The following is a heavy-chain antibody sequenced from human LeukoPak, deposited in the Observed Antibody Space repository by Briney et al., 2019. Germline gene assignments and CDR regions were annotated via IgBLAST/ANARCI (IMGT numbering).Heavy chain of an antibody. CDR1: GFTFSSYA. Sequence: GGSLRLSCAASGFTFSSYAMSWVRQAPGKGLEWVSAISGSGGSTYYADSVKGRLTISRDNSKNTLYLQMNSLRAEDTAVYYCGRSSWYQSFDYWGQGTLVTVSS. V-gene: IGHV3-23*01. CDR3: GRSSWYQSFDY. CDR2: ISGSGGST. D-gene: IGHD6-13*01. J-gene: IGHJ4*02.